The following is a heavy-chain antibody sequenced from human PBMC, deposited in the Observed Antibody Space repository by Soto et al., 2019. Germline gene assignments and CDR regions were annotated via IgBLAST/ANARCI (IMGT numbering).Heavy chain of an antibody. CDR3: AREENCRGGTCYSEYFHH. V-gene: IGHV1-46*01. D-gene: IGHD2-15*01. Sequence: ASVKVSCKTSGYIFTAYSMHWVRQAPGQGLEWMGVVNPSGGSAHYAQSFEGRVTLTRDTSTSSFYMELSSLRSEDTAVYYCAREENCRGGTCYSEYFHHWGQGTLVTVSS. CDR2: VNPSGGSA. J-gene: IGHJ1*01. CDR1: GYIFTAYS.